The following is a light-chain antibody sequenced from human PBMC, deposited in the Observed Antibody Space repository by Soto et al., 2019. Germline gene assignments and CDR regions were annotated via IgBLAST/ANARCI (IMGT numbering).Light chain of an antibody. J-gene: IGKJ2*01. V-gene: IGKV3-20*01. CDR3: QQYGSSLLYT. Sequence: EIVLTQSPGTLSLSPGERATLSCRASQCVSSSYLAWYQQKPGQAPRLLIYGASSRATGIPDRFSGSGSGTDFTLTISRLEPEDFAVYYCQQYGSSLLYTFGQGTKLEIK. CDR1: QCVSSSY. CDR2: GAS.